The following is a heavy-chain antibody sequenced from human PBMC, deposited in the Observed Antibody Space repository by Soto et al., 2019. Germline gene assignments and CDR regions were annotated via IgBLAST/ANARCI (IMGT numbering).Heavy chain of an antibody. CDR3: AVRAPFSY. Sequence: PGGSLRLSCAASGFTFSSYGMHWVRQAPGKGLEWVAVIWYDGSNKYYADSVKGRFTISRDNSKNTLFLQMNSLKAEDTAVYYSAVRAPFSYWGRGTLVTVSS. J-gene: IGHJ4*02. D-gene: IGHD3-3*01. CDR2: IWYDGSNK. CDR1: GFTFSSYG. V-gene: IGHV3-30*02.